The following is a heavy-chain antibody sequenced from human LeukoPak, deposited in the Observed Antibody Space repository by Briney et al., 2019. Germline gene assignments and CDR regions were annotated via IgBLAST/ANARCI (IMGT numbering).Heavy chain of an antibody. V-gene: IGHV1-24*01. CDR1: GYTLSKLS. D-gene: IGHD5-18*01. Sequence: ASVKVSCKVSGYTLSKLSMHWVRQAPGKGLEWMGGFDPGAGETIYAQRFQGRLTVTEDIFTDAANMELSSLRSEDTAVYYCATGIQLSPAASFYFDYWGQGTLVTVSP. CDR2: FDPGAGET. CDR3: ATGIQLSPAASFYFDY. J-gene: IGHJ4*02.